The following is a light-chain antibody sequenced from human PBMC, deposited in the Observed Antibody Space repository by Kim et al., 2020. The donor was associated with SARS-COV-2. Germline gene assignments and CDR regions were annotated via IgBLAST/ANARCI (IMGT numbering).Light chain of an antibody. CDR1: SSNIGSNY. CDR3: AAWDDSLSGFYV. V-gene: IGLV1-47*01. CDR2: RNN. J-gene: IGLJ1*01. Sequence: RVTISCSGSSSNIGSNYVYWYHQLPGTAPKLLIYRNNQRPSGVPDRFSGSKSGTSASLAISGLRSEDEADYYCAAWDDSLSGFYVFGTGTKVTVL.